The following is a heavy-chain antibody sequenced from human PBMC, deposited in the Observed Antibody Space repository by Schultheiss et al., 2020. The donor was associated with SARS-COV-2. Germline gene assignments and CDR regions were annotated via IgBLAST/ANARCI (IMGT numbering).Heavy chain of an antibody. D-gene: IGHD2-2*02. CDR2: IYYSGST. V-gene: IGHV4-59*12. Sequence: SETLSLTCAVYGGSFSGYYWGWIRQPPGKGLEWIGYIYYSGSTNYNPSLKSRVTISVDTSKNQFSLKLSSVTAADTAVYYCAREGYCSSTSCYSWLYYYYMDVWGKGTTVTVSS. J-gene: IGHJ6*03. CDR3: AREGYCSSTSCYSWLYYYYMDV. CDR1: GGSFSGYY.